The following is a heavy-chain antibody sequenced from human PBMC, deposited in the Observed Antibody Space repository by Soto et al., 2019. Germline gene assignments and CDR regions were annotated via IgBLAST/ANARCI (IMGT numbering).Heavy chain of an antibody. J-gene: IGHJ4*02. CDR2: IYYSGST. CDR3: ARVDSSGSYFDY. D-gene: IGHD3-22*01. CDR1: GGSISSGGYY. V-gene: IGHV4-31*03. Sequence: PSETLSLTCTVSGGSISSGGYYWSWIRQHPGKGLEWIGYIYYSGSTYYNPSLKSRVTISVDTSKNQFSLKLRSVTAADTAMYYCARVDSSGSYFDYWGQGTLVTVSS.